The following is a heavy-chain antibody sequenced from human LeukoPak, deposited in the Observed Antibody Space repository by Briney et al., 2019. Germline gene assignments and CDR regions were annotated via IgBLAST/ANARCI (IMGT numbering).Heavy chain of an antibody. Sequence: ARSLRLSCAASGFSFSKYAMHWVRQAPGKGLEWVAVIWFDGRQTFYADSVKGRFTISRDNSKNTLYLQVNSLRAEDTALYYCVKDRTVAGTDARYYFDYWGQGTLVTVSS. V-gene: IGHV3-33*06. J-gene: IGHJ4*02. CDR2: IWFDGRQT. CDR1: GFSFSKYA. D-gene: IGHD6-19*01. CDR3: VKDRTVAGTDARYYFDY.